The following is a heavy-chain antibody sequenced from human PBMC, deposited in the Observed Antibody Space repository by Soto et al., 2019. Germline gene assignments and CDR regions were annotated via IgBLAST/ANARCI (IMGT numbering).Heavy chain of an antibody. Sequence: GESLKISCKGSGYSFTSYWIGWVRQMPGKGLEWMGIIYPGDSDTRYSPSFQGQVTISADKSISTAYLQWSSLKASDTAMYYCARRAAAHHYYYGMDVWGQGTTVTVSS. CDR3: ARRAAAHHYYYGMDV. J-gene: IGHJ6*02. CDR2: IYPGDSDT. CDR1: GYSFTSYW. D-gene: IGHD6-6*01. V-gene: IGHV5-51*01.